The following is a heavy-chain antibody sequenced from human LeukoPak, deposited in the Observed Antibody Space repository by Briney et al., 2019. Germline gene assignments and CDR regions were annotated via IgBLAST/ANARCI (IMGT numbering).Heavy chain of an antibody. V-gene: IGHV4-39*01. J-gene: IGHJ5*02. Sequence: SETLSLTCTVSGGSISSSRYYWGWIRQPPGKGLEWIGSIYYSGSTYYNPSLKSRVTISVDTSKNQFSLKLSSVTAADTAVHYCARHSNCSGGSCINWFDPWGQGTLVTVSS. CDR2: IYYSGST. CDR3: ARHSNCSGGSCINWFDP. CDR1: GGSISSSRYY. D-gene: IGHD2-15*01.